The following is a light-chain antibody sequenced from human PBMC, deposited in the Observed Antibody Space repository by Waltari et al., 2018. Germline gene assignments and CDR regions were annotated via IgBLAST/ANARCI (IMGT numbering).Light chain of an antibody. V-gene: IGLV2-14*01. J-gene: IGLJ1*01. CDR2: DVS. Sequence: QSALTQPASVSGSLGQSLTIPCTGTHSDIGAYDYVYWYQQHPGKAPKLILFDVSHRPSGISNRFPGSKAGDTASLTISGLQPEDEADYYCSSYSYITTLQIFGTGTRLTV. CDR3: SSYSYITTLQI. CDR1: HSDIGAYDY.